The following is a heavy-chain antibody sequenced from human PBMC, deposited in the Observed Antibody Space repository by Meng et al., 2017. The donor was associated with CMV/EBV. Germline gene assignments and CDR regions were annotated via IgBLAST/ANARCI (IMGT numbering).Heavy chain of an antibody. V-gene: IGHV3-66*02. CDR3: AREIRVRRIPIGRVHAFDI. Sequence: GESLKISCAASGFTVSSNYMSWVRQAPGKGLEWVSVIYSGGSTYYADSVKGRFTISRDNSKNTLYLQMNSLRAEDTAVYYCAREIRVRRIPIGRVHAFDIWGQGTMVTVSS. CDR2: IYSGGST. J-gene: IGHJ3*02. D-gene: IGHD2/OR15-2a*01. CDR1: GFTVSSNY.